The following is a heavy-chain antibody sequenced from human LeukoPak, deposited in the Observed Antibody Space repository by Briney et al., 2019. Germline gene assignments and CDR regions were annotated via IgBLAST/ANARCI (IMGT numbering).Heavy chain of an antibody. Sequence: PGRSLRLSCAASGFTFSSYAMHWVRQAPGKGLEWVAVISYDGSNKYYADSVKGRFTISRDNSKNTLSLQMNSLRAEDTAVYYCARDSLGDPTYYFDYWGQGTLVTVSS. CDR1: GFTFSSYA. V-gene: IGHV3-30*04. J-gene: IGHJ4*02. CDR3: ARDSLGDPTYYFDY. D-gene: IGHD3-10*01. CDR2: ISYDGSNK.